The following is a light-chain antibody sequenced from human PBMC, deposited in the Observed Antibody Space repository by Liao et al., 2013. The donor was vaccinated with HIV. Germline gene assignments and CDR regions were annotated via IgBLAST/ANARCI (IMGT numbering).Light chain of an antibody. Sequence: SYDVTQPPSVSVSPGQTASITCSGEILGHKSASWYQHKPGQPPVVVIYQNNQRPSGIPERFSGSNSGNTATLTISRVDAGDEADYYCQVWDSSSDHVVFGGGTKLTVL. V-gene: IGLV3-1*01. CDR2: QNN. CDR3: QVWDSSSDHVV. CDR1: ILGHKS. J-gene: IGLJ2*01.